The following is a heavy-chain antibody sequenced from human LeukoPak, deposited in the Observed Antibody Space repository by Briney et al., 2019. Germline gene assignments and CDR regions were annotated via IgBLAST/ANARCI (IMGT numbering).Heavy chain of an antibody. CDR1: GGSISSSSYY. CDR3: ARGGSSWYSPTVAGRNNWFDP. J-gene: IGHJ5*02. Sequence: SETLSLTCTVSGGSISSSSYYWGWIRQPPGKGLEWIGSIYYSGSTYYNPSLKSRVTISVHTSKNQFSLKLSSVTAADTAVYYCARGGSSWYSPTVAGRNNWFDPWGQGTLVTVSS. CDR2: IYYSGST. D-gene: IGHD6-13*01. V-gene: IGHV4-39*07.